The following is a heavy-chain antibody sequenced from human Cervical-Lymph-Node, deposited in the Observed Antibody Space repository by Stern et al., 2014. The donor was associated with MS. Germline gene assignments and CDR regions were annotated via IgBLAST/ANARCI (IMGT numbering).Heavy chain of an antibody. V-gene: IGHV2-26*01. CDR1: GFSLSNARMG. J-gene: IGHJ5*02. CDR3: ARISYYSDSGTWVGWFDP. Sequence: QVTLKESGPVLVKPTETLTLTCTVSGFSLSNARMGVSWIRQTPGKALEWLAHNFSNDEKSYSTSLKSRLIISKDTSKSQVVLIMTNMDPVDTATYYCARISYYSDSGTWVGWFDPWGQGTLVTVSS. CDR2: NFSNDEK. D-gene: IGHD3-10*01.